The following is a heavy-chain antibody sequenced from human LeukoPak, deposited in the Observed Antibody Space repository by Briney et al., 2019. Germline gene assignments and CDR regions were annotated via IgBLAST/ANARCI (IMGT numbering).Heavy chain of an antibody. J-gene: IGHJ4*02. V-gene: IGHV4-61*01. Sequence: SETLSLTCTVSGGSVSSGSYYWSWIRQPPGKGLEWIGYIYYSGSTIYNPSLKSRVTISVDTSKNQFSLKLSSVTAADTAVYYCARGTRGYSYGYVAYWGQGTLVTVSS. CDR2: IYYSGST. D-gene: IGHD5-18*01. CDR1: GGSVSSGSYY. CDR3: ARGTRGYSYGYVAY.